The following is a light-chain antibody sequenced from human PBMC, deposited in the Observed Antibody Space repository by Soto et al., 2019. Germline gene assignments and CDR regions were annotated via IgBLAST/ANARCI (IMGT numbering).Light chain of an antibody. CDR3: CSYAGSSTYV. Sequence: QSALAQPPSASGSPGQSVTISCTGTKNDIGVYDFVSWYQHHPGKAPRLIIYEVVQRPSGVPDRFSGSKSGNTASLTISGLQAEDEADYYCCSYAGSSTYVFGTGTKSPS. CDR2: EVV. J-gene: IGLJ1*01. CDR1: KNDIGVYDF. V-gene: IGLV2-8*01.